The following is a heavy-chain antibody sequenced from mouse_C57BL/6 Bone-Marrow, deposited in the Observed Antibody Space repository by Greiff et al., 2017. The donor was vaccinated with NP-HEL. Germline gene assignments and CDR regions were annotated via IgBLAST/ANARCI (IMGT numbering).Heavy chain of an antibody. V-gene: IGHV1-4*01. D-gene: IGHD2-4*01. CDR3: ARPYDYDRTWFAY. CDR2: INPSSGYT. CDR1: GYTFTSYT. Sequence: QVQLQQSGAELARPGASVKMSCKASGYTFTSYTMHWVNQRPGQGLEWIGYINPSSGYTKYNQKFKDKATLTADKSSSTAYMQLSSLTSEDSAVYYCARPYDYDRTWFAYWGQGTLVTVSA. J-gene: IGHJ3*01.